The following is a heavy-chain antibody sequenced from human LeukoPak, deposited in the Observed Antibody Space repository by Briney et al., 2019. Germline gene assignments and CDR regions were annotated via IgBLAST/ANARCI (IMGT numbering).Heavy chain of an antibody. CDR3: ARGSGIRSMLRGVSRGVWFDP. D-gene: IGHD3-10*01. CDR1: GGSFSGYY. Sequence: SETLSLTCAVYGGSFSGYYWSWIRQPPGKGLEWIGEINHSGSTNYNPSLKSRVTISVDTSKNQFSLKLSSVAAADTAVYYCARGSGIRSMLRGVSRGVWFDPWGQGTLVTVSS. V-gene: IGHV4-34*01. J-gene: IGHJ5*02. CDR2: INHSGST.